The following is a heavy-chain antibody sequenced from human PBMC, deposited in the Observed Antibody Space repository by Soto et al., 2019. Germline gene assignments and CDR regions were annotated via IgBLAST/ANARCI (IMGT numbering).Heavy chain of an antibody. CDR3: AKELRSGAVGTVVFDY. D-gene: IGHD6-13*01. Sequence: GGSLRLSCAASGVTFRNYPMSWVRQAPGKGLDWVSAISGSADNTYYADSVKGRFSISRDNSNNKVYLQMNSLRAEDTAVYYSAKELRSGAVGTVVFDYSGQGTPVTVSS. V-gene: IGHV3-23*01. CDR2: ISGSADNT. J-gene: IGHJ4*02. CDR1: GVTFRNYP.